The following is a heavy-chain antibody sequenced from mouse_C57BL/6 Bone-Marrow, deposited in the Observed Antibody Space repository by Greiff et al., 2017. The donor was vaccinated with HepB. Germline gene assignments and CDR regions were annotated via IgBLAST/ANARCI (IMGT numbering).Heavy chain of an antibody. V-gene: IGHV2-2*01. CDR2: IWSGGST. J-gene: IGHJ1*03. Sequence: VQLVESGPGLVQPSQSLSITCTVSGFSLTSYGVHWVRQSPGKGLEWLGVIWSGGSTDYNAAFISRLSISKDNSKSQVFFKMNSLQADYTAIYYCARNGNYVDWYFDVWGTGTTVTVSS. D-gene: IGHD2-1*01. CDR1: GFSLTSYG. CDR3: ARNGNYVDWYFDV.